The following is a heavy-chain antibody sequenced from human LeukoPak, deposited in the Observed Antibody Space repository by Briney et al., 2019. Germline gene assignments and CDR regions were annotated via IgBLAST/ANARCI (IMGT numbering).Heavy chain of an antibody. CDR2: ISSNGDGS. J-gene: IGHJ4*02. CDR3: ARDRGSSGYYYIDS. CDR1: GFSINTYA. D-gene: IGHD3-22*01. Sequence: GGSLRLSCAASGFSINTYAMHWVRQAPGKGLECVSGISSNGDGSYYANSVKGRFIISRDNSKNTLYLQMGSLRAEDMAVYYCARDRGSSGYYYIDSWGQGTLVTVSS. V-gene: IGHV3-64*01.